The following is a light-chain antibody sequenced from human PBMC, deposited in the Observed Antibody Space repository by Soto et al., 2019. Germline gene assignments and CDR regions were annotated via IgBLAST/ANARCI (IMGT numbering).Light chain of an antibody. CDR3: QQCASSPYT. V-gene: IGKV3-20*01. Sequence: EIVLMQSPGTLSLSPGDRATLSCRASQSVDSNYLAWYHQKPGQAPMLVIYGTSSRATGIPDRFSGSGSGTDFTLTISRLEPEDFAVYYCQQCASSPYTFGQGTKLEI. CDR1: QSVDSNY. J-gene: IGKJ2*01. CDR2: GTS.